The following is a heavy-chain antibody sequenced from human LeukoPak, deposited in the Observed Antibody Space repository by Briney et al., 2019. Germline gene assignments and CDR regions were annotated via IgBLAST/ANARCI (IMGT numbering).Heavy chain of an antibody. CDR3: AREDSSGYYYY. D-gene: IGHD3-22*01. CDR2: IGSNGGST. CDR1: GFTFSSYA. J-gene: IGHJ4*02. Sequence: GGSLRLSCAASGFTFSSYAMHWVRQAPGKGLEYVSAIGSNGGSTYYANSVKGRFTISRDNSKNTLYLQMGSLRAEDMAVYYCAREDSSGYYYYWGQGTLVTVSS. V-gene: IGHV3-64*01.